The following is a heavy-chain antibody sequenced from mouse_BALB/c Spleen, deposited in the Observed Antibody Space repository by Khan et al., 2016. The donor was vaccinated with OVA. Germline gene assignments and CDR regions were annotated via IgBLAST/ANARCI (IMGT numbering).Heavy chain of an antibody. D-gene: IGHD2-4*01. Sequence: EVQLQQSGTVLARPGASVKMSCKASGYSFTSYWMHWIKQRPGQGLEWIGAIYPGISDTRYNQKFKGKAKLTAGTSASTAYMELSSLTNEDSAVYFCTRSYDSYYFDYWGQGTTLTVSS. CDR2: IYPGISDT. V-gene: IGHV1-5*01. CDR3: TRSYDSYYFDY. J-gene: IGHJ2*01. CDR1: GYSFTSYW.